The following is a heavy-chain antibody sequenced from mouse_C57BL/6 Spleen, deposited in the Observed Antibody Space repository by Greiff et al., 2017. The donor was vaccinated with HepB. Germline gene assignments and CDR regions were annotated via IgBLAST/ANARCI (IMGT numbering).Heavy chain of an antibody. J-gene: IGHJ3*01. CDR2: IDPETGGT. CDR3: TGGLRRSFAY. D-gene: IGHD2-2*01. Sequence: VQVVESGAELVRPGASVTLSCKASGYTFTDYEMHWVKQTPVHGLEWIGAIDPETGGTAYNQKFKGKAILTADKSSSTAYMERRSLTSEDSAVYYCTGGLRRSFAYWGQGTLVTVSA. CDR1: GYTFTDYE. V-gene: IGHV1-15*01.